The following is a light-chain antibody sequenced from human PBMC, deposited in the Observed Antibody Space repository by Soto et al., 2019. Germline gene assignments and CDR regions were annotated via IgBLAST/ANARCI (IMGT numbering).Light chain of an antibody. CDR3: QQYNKWPPLT. Sequence: EIAMTQSPATLSVSPGERATLSCRASQSVSSNLAWYQQKPGQAPRLLIYGASTRVTGIPARFSGSGSGTEFTLTISSLQSEDFAVYYCQQYNKWPPLTFGGGTKVEIK. J-gene: IGKJ4*01. CDR2: GAS. V-gene: IGKV3-15*01. CDR1: QSVSSN.